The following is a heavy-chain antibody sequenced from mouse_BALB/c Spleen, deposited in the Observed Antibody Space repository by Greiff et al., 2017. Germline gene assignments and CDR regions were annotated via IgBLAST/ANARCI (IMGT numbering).Heavy chain of an antibody. CDR1: GYTFTRYT. J-gene: IGHJ4*01. V-gene: IGHV1-4*01. CDR3: ARLRGGGSYDARDY. CDR2: INPCSGYT. Sequence: QVQLQQSGAELVRPGASVKMSCKASGYTFTRYTMHWVKQRPGQGLEWIGYINPCSGYTNYNQKFKDKATLTADKSSSTAYMQLSSLTSEDSAVYYCARLRGGGSYDARDYWGQGTSVTVSA. D-gene: IGHD1-1*01.